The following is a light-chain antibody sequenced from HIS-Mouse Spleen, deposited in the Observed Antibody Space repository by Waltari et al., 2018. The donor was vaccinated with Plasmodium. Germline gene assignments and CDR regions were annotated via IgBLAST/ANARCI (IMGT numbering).Light chain of an antibody. CDR3: QQYNNWPFT. Sequence: IVMTQSPATLSVSPGERATLSSTASQSVSRNLAWYQQKPGQAPGPLSYGASTRATRIPARFSGSGSGTEFTLTISSLQSEDFAVYYCQQYNNWPFTFGPGTKVDIK. CDR1: QSVSRN. CDR2: GAS. V-gene: IGKV3-15*01. J-gene: IGKJ3*01.